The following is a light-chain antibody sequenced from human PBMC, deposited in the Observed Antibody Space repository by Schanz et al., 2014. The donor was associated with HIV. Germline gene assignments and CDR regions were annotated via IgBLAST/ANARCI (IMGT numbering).Light chain of an antibody. CDR1: SSDIGSYVY. J-gene: IGLJ3*02. CDR3: SSYTSSNTWV. CDR2: DVF. V-gene: IGLV2-14*03. Sequence: QSALTQPASVSGSPGQSITISCTGSSSDIGSYVYVSWCQQHPGKAPKLIIYDVFNRPSGVSNRFSGSKSGNTASLTISGLQPEDEADYYCSSYTSSNTWVFGGGTKVTVL.